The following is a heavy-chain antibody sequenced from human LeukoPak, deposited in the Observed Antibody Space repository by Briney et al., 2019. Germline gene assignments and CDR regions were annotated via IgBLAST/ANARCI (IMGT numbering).Heavy chain of an antibody. CDR2: ISYDGSNE. CDR3: AKPSDV. J-gene: IGHJ6*04. CDR1: GFTFSHHG. V-gene: IGHV3-30*18. Sequence: GGSLRLSCTASGFTFSHHGMRWVRQAPGKGLKWVAVISYDGSNEYYADSVKGRFTISRDNSKNTLYLQMNSLRAEDTAVYYCAKPSDVWGKGTTVTVSS.